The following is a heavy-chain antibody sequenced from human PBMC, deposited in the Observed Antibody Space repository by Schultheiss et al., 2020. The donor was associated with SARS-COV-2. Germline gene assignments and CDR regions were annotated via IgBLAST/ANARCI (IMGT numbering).Heavy chain of an antibody. CDR3: ARGYCSSTSCRPRVYYYYGMDV. V-gene: IGHV4-59*12. CDR1: GGSITSSY. CDR2: IYSSGST. Sequence: SQTLSLTCTVSGGSITSSYWSWIRQPPGKRLEWIGYIYSSGSTIYNPSLKSRVTISVDTSRNHFSLKLSSVTAADTAVYYCARGYCSSTSCRPRVYYYYGMDVWGQGTTVTVSS. D-gene: IGHD2-2*01. J-gene: IGHJ6*02.